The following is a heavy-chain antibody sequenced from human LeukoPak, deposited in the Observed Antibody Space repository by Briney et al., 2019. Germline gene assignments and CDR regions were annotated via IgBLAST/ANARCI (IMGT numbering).Heavy chain of an antibody. V-gene: IGHV3-23*01. J-gene: IGHJ4*02. CDR2: ISGSGGST. Sequence: PGGSLRLSCAASGFTFSSYAMSWVRQAPGKGLEWVSAISGSGGSTYYADSVKGRFTISRDNSKNTLYLQMSSLRAGDTAVYYCAKDPGSSSGWFDYWGQGTLVTVSS. CDR1: GFTFSSYA. CDR3: AKDPGSSSGWFDY. D-gene: IGHD6-19*01.